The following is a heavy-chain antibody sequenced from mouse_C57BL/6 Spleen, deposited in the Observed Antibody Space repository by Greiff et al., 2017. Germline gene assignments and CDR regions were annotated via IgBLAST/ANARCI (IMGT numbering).Heavy chain of an antibody. J-gene: IGHJ1*03. CDR3: ARRYYSNYWYFDV. V-gene: IGHV1-4*01. Sequence: QVQLQQSGAELARPGASVKMSCKASGYTFTSHTMHWVKQRPGQGLEWIGYINPSSGYTKYNQKFNDKATLTADKSSSTAYMQLSSLTSEDSAVYYCARRYYSNYWYFDVWGTRSTVTFTT. CDR1: GYTFTSHT. CDR2: INPSSGYT. D-gene: IGHD2-12*01.